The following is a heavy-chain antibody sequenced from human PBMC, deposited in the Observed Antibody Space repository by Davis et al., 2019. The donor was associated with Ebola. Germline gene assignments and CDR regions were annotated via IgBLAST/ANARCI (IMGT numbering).Heavy chain of an antibody. V-gene: IGHV3-30*14. CDR1: GFTFSSYA. CDR3: ASRTTVRYSIYYYYYGMDV. D-gene: IGHD4-17*01. J-gene: IGHJ6*02. CDR2: ISYDGSNK. Sequence: GESLKIPCAASGFTFSSYAMHWVRQAPGKGLEWVAVISYDGSNKYYADSVKGRFTISRDNSKNTLYLQMNSLRAEDTAVYYCASRTTVRYSIYYYYYGMDVWGQGTTVTVSS.